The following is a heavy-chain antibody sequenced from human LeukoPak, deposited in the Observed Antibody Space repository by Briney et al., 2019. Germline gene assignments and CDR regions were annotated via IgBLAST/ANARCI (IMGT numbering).Heavy chain of an antibody. CDR2: IRYDGSNK. J-gene: IGHJ4*02. V-gene: IGHV3-30*02. CDR1: GFTFSSYG. D-gene: IGHD7-27*01. CDR3: AKDQGNWAYFDY. Sequence: GGSLRLSCAASGFTFSSYGMHWVRQAPGKGLEWEAFIRYDGSNKYYTDSVKGRFTISRDDSKNTVYLQMNGLRAEDTAVYYCAKDQGNWAYFDYWGQGTLVTVSS.